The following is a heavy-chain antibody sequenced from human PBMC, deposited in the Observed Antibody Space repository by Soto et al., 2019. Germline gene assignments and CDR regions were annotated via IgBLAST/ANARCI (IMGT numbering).Heavy chain of an antibody. Sequence: EVQLVESGGGLVKPGGALRLSCAASGFTFSNYNMNWVRQAPGEGLEWVSSISSSSSYIYYADSVKCRFTISRDNAKNSLYLQMNSLRAEDTAIYFCGSQYDFLTGFQFDPRGQGTLVTVSS. CDR3: GSQYDFLTGFQFDP. J-gene: IGHJ5*02. D-gene: IGHD3-9*01. CDR2: ISSSSSYI. CDR1: GFTFSNYN. V-gene: IGHV3-21*01.